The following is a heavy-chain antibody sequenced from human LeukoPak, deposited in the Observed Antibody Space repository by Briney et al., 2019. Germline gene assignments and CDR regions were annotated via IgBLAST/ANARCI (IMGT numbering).Heavy chain of an antibody. CDR3: ARRASTSCYSRDTAMVCDSYYFDY. J-gene: IGHJ4*02. Sequence: ASVNDSCKASGYTFTSYDINWVRQATGQGLEWMGWMNPNSGNTGYAQKFQGRVTMTRNTSISTAYMELSSLRSEDTAVYYCARRASTSCYSRDTAMVCDSYYFDYWGQGTLVTVSS. V-gene: IGHV1-8*01. CDR2: MNPNSGNT. CDR1: GYTFTSYD. D-gene: IGHD2-2*02.